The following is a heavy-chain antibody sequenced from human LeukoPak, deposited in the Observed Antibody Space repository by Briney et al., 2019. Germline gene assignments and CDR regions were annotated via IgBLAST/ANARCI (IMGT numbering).Heavy chain of an antibody. CDR3: ARVEEGYGSGRRENYYYYYMDV. Sequence: SETLSLTCTASGGSISSGRYYWSWIRQPAGEGLEWIGSIYTSGRTNYNPSLNRRVTISVDTYKNQFSLKLSSVTAADTAVYYCARVEEGYGSGRRENYYYYYMDVWGKGTTVTISS. J-gene: IGHJ6*03. V-gene: IGHV4-61*10. D-gene: IGHD3-10*01. CDR2: IYTSGRT. CDR1: GGSISSGRYY.